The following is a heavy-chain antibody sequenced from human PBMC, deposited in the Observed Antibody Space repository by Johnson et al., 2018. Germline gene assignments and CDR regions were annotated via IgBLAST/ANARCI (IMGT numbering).Heavy chain of an antibody. CDR3: ARLYGGKRSAIAFDI. CDR1: GQSISGYY. V-gene: IGHV4-34*12. J-gene: IGHJ3*02. D-gene: IGHD2-8*01. CDR2: IIHSGST. Sequence: QVQLQQWGAGLLKPSETXFLTCAVYGQSISGYYWSWIRQPPGKGLEWIGEIIHSGSTNYNPSPKSRVTISVDTSKNQFSLKLSPVTAADTAVYYCARLYGGKRSAIAFDIWGQGTMVIVSS.